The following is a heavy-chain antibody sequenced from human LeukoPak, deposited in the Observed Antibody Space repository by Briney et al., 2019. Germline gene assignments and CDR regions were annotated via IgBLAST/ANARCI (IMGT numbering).Heavy chain of an antibody. J-gene: IGHJ3*02. CDR2: FSYSGST. CDR3: ARGGTAVVTPYAFDI. V-gene: IGHV4-59*01. Sequence: PSETLSLTCTVSGGSISRYYWSWIRQPPGKGLEWIGYFSYSGSTNYNPSVKSRVTMSVDTSKKQFSLNLSSLIAADTAVYYCARGGTAVVTPYAFDIWGQGTMVTVSS. D-gene: IGHD4-23*01. CDR1: GGSISRYY.